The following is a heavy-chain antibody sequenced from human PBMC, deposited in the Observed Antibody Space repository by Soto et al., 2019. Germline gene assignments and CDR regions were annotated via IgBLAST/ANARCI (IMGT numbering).Heavy chain of an antibody. V-gene: IGHV3-23*02. D-gene: IGHD2-21*01. CDR2: ISGTNGKT. Sequence: EVKLLESGGGLVRPGGSLRLSCGASGFNFSNYFMSWVRQAPGKGLEWVADISGTNGKTSHGDSMTGRFLECVSGISGSDVGTYCAVSVTGRVSITRDNSEMTLFLQMHRARAEDTSVDYCARGGREWLTALEVWGQGALVTASS. J-gene: IGHJ4*02. CDR1: GFNFSNYF. CDR3: DNSEMTLFLQMHRARAEDTSVDYCARGGREWLTALEV.